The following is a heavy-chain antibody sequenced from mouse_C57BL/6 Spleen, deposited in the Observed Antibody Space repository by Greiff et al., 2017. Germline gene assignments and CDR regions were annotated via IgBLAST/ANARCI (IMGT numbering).Heavy chain of an antibody. CDR2: ISDGGSYT. J-gene: IGHJ2*01. V-gene: IGHV5-4*03. CDR1: GFTFSSYA. CDR3: ARAPDYYGSSSYYFDY. D-gene: IGHD1-1*01. Sequence: EVKLMESGGGLVKPGGSLKLSCAASGFTFSSYAMSWVRQTPEKRLEWVATISDGGSYTYYPDNVKGRFTISRDNAKNNLYLQMSHLKSEDTAMYYCARAPDYYGSSSYYFDYWGQGTTLTVSS.